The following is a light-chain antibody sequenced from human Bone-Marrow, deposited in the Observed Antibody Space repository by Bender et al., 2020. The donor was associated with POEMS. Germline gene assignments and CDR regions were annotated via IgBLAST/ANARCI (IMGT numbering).Light chain of an antibody. Sequence: QSVLTQPPSASGTPGQRVTISCSGGSSNIGAHAVNWYQHLPGTAPKLLIYSSHRRPSGVPDRFFGSKSGTSASLAISGLQSEDEADYYCAVWDDSLNGWVFGGGTKLTVL. CDR1: SSNIGAHA. J-gene: IGLJ3*02. CDR2: SSH. V-gene: IGLV1-44*01. CDR3: AVWDDSLNGWV.